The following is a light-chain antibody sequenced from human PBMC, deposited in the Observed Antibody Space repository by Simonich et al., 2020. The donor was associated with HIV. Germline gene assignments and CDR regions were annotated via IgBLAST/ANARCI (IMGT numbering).Light chain of an antibody. CDR3: QVWDSSSVV. CDR1: NIGSES. CDR2: DDS. Sequence: SDVLTQPPSVSVAPGKTARITCVGTNIGSESFHCYQQNAGQAPVLVVYDDSDRPSGIPERFSGSNSGNTATLTISRVEAGDEADYYCQVWDSSSVVFGGGTKLTVL. J-gene: IGLJ2*01. V-gene: IGLV3-21*03.